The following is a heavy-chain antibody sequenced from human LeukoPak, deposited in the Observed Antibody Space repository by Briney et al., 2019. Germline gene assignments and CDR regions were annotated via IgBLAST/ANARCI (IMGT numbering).Heavy chain of an antibody. V-gene: IGHV3-74*01. CDR3: ARDMTRGSPFDY. D-gene: IGHD1-26*01. CDR1: GFTFSSYW. CDR2: INSDGSST. J-gene: IGHJ4*02. Sequence: PGGSLRLSCAASGFTFSSYWMHWVRQAPGKGLVWVSRINSDGSSTSYADSVKGRFTISRDNAKNTLYPQMNSLRAEDTAVYYCARDMTRGSPFDYWGQGTLVAVSS.